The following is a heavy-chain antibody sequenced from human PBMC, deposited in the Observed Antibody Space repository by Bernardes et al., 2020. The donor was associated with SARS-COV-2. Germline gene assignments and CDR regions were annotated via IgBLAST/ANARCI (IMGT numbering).Heavy chain of an antibody. J-gene: IGHJ6*02. V-gene: IGHV6-1*01. CDR1: GDSVSSNNAV. CDR3: ARGANFAMGV. CDR2: TSYRSKWNY. Sequence: TLSLTCAISGDSVSSNNAVWHWIRQSPSRGLEWLGRTSYRSKWNYDYAVSVNSRITISPDTSKSQFSLELTSVTPEDTAVYYCARGANFAMGVWGQGTTVTVSS.